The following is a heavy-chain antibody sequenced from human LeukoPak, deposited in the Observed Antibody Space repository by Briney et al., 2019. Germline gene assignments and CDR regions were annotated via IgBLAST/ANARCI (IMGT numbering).Heavy chain of an antibody. CDR2: INRSGGST. D-gene: IGHD3-10*01. V-gene: IGHV3-20*04. Sequence: PGGSLRLSCAASGFTFDDHGMSWVRQAPGKGLEWVSTINRSGGSTGYADSVKGRFTISRDNAKNSLYLQMNSLRAEDTALYYCARVQAWDLSPREYYFDSWGQGTLVTVSS. CDR1: GFTFDDHG. J-gene: IGHJ4*02. CDR3: ARVQAWDLSPREYYFDS.